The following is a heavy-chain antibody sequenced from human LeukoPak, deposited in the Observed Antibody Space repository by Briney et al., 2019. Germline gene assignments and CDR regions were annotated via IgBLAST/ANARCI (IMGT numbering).Heavy chain of an antibody. Sequence: GASVKVSCKASGYTFTSYGISWVRQAPGQGLEWMGWISAYNGNTNYAQKLQGRVTMTTDTSTSTAYMELRSLRSDDTAVYYCARATESIFWSGYSHWGQGALVTVSS. CDR1: GYTFTSYG. D-gene: IGHD3-3*01. CDR2: ISAYNGNT. CDR3: ARATESIFWSGYSH. J-gene: IGHJ4*01. V-gene: IGHV1-18*01.